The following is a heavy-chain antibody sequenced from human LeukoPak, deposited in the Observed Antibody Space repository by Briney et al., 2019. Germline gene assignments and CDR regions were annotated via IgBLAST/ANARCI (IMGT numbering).Heavy chain of an antibody. D-gene: IGHD1-20*01. CDR1: GGSISSYY. V-gene: IGHV4-59*01. CDR2: IYYSGST. Sequence: SETLSLTCTVSGGSISSYYWSWIRQPPGKGLEWIGYIYYSGSTNYNPSLKSRVTISVDTSKNQFSLKLSSVTAADTAVYYCARYNWNYLDYWGQGTLVTVSS. CDR3: ARYNWNYLDY. J-gene: IGHJ4*02.